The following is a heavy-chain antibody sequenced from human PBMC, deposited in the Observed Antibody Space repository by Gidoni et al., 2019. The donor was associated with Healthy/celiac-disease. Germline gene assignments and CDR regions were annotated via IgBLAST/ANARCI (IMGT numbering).Heavy chain of an antibody. CDR1: GFTFSNAW. Sequence: EVQLVESGGGLVKPGGSLRLSCAASGFTFSNAWMSWVRQAPGKGLEWVGRIKSKTDGGTTDYAAPVKGRFTISRDDSKNTLYLQMNSLKTEDTAVYYCTTDAYCSSTSCSFDYWGQGTLVTVSS. J-gene: IGHJ4*02. V-gene: IGHV3-15*01. CDR2: IKSKTDGGTT. D-gene: IGHD2-2*01. CDR3: TTDAYCSSTSCSFDY.